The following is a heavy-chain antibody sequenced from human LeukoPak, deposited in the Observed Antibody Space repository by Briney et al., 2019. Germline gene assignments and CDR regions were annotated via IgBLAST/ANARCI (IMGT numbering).Heavy chain of an antibody. Sequence: PSETLSLTCTVSGYSISSGYYWGWIRQPPGKGLEWIGSIYHSGSTYYNPSLKSRVTISVDTSKNQFSLKLSSVTAADTAVYYCARDVEPPYCGGDCYFIVDYWGQGTLVTVSS. CDR2: IYHSGST. D-gene: IGHD2-21*02. J-gene: IGHJ4*02. CDR1: GYSISSGYY. CDR3: ARDVEPPYCGGDCYFIVDY. V-gene: IGHV4-38-2*02.